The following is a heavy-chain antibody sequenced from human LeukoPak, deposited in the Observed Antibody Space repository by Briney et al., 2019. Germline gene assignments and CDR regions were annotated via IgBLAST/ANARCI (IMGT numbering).Heavy chain of an antibody. CDR1: GGSINSSSYY. J-gene: IGHJ4*02. Sequence: PSETLSLTCTVSGGSINSSSYYWGWIRQPPGKGLEWIGSIYYSGSTYYNPSLKSRVTISVDTSKNQFSLKLSSVTAADTAVYYCARHSSGWYEFDYWGQGTLVTVSS. CDR2: IYYSGST. CDR3: ARHSSGWYEFDY. V-gene: IGHV4-39*01. D-gene: IGHD6-19*01.